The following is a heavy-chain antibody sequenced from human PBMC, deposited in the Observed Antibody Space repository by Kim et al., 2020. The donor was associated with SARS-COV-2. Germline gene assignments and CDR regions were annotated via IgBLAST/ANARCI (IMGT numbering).Heavy chain of an antibody. CDR1: GGSFSGYY. Sequence: SETLSLTCAVYGGSFSGYYWSWIRQPPGKGLEWIGEINHSGSTNYNPSLKSRVTISVDTSKNQFSLKLSSVTAADTAVYYCARDAAARPDYGDAFDIWGQGTMVTVSS. CDR3: ARDAAARPDYGDAFDI. J-gene: IGHJ3*02. CDR2: INHSGST. D-gene: IGHD6-6*01. V-gene: IGHV4-34*01.